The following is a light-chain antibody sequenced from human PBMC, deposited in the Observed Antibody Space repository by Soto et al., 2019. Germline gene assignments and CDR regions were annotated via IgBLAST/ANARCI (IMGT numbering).Light chain of an antibody. CDR2: EVT. V-gene: IGLV2-14*01. CDR3: RSFASSSTYV. Sequence: QSLMTQPDCVSGSPGQSITISCTGTISDVGGYNYVCWYQQYPGKAPKLLIYEVTNRPSGVSSRFSGSKSGNTASLTISGLQAEDEADYYRRSFASSSTYVFGTGTKVTVL. CDR1: ISDVGGYNY. J-gene: IGLJ1*01.